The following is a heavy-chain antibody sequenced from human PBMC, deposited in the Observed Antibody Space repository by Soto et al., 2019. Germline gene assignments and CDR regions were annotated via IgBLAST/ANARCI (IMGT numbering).Heavy chain of an antibody. CDR3: GRASYLVPAFDI. Sequence: QVQLVQSGAEVKRPGASVKVSCKASGYTFTSYDFNWVRQAPGQGLEWMGWVNPNSGNTDYAQKFQGRVTMTRNTSIRTAYMELSSLGSEDTAVYYCGRASYLVPAFDIWGQGTMVTVSS. CDR1: GYTFTSYD. V-gene: IGHV1-8*01. J-gene: IGHJ3*02. CDR2: VNPNSGNT. D-gene: IGHD3-10*01.